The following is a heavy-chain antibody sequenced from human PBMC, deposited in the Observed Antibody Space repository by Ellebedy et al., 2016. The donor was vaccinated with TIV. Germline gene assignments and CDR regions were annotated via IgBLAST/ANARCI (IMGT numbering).Heavy chain of an antibody. CDR3: AKRASSGWSYYFDY. CDR1: GFTFSSYA. V-gene: IGHV3-23*01. CDR2: ISGSGVST. D-gene: IGHD6-19*01. Sequence: GESLKISXAASGFTFSSYALTWVRQAPGKGLERVSVISGSGVSTYYADSVKGRFTISRDNSKNTLYLQMNSLRAEDTAVYYCAKRASSGWSYYFDYWGQGTLVTVSS. J-gene: IGHJ4*02.